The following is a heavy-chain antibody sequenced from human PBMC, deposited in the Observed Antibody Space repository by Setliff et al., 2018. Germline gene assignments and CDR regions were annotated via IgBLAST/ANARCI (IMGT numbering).Heavy chain of an antibody. J-gene: IGHJ2*01. CDR2: TIPSFGST. Sequence: SVKVSCKASGGTFRSYGISWVRQAPGQGLEWMGGTIPSFGSTNYAQKFQDRVTIITDESTSTAYMELNSLRAEDTAVYYCAGDRVSRYFDLWGRGTLVTVSS. CDR1: GGTFRSYG. D-gene: IGHD3-10*01. CDR3: AGDRVSRYFDL. V-gene: IGHV1-69*05.